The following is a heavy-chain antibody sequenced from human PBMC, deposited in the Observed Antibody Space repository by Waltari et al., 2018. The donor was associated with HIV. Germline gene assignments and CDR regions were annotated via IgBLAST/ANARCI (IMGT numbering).Heavy chain of an antibody. CDR1: VGSISNTY. V-gene: IGHV4-59*01. J-gene: IGHJ4*01. Sequence: HVHLQESGPGLVKPSEPLSLLCSISVGSISNTYCSWILQPPGKGLEWVMCIYNSGDTNDNACRTSRSHISVDTSRNQLSLNLTAVSAADTAIYSGARGGNKGAYRTGPKGSGFPDYWGHGTPVTFSS. CDR3: ARGGNKGAYRTGPKGSGFPDY. CDR2: IYNSGDT. D-gene: IGHD2-8*02.